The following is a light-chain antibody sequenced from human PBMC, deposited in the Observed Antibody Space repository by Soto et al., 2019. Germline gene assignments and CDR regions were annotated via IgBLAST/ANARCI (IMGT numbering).Light chain of an antibody. Sequence: EIVLTQSPATLSLSLGERATLSSRASQNVNKLVAGYQQKPGQAPRLLTNTASNRSAGIPARFSGSGSGTDFTLTISSLECEDFAVYYCQQRISWPITFGGGTKVEIK. J-gene: IGKJ4*01. V-gene: IGKV3-11*01. CDR3: QQRISWPIT. CDR2: TAS. CDR1: QNVNKL.